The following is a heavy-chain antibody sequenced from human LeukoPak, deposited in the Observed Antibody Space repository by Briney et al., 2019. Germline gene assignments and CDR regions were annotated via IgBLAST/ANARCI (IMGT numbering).Heavy chain of an antibody. J-gene: IGHJ4*02. CDR1: GFTFSDSN. D-gene: IGHD3-10*01. CDR3: ARGTYYYEF. Sequence: GGSLRLSCAASGFTFSDSNMGWVRQAPGEGLEWVSSISTSGTYMYYADSVKGRFTISRDNAKNSLYLQMNSLRAEDTAVYYCARGTYYYEFWGQGTLVTVSS. CDR2: ISTSGTYM. V-gene: IGHV3-21*01.